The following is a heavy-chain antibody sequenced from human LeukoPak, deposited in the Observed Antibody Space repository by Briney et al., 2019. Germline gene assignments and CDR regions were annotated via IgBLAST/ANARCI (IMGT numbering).Heavy chain of an antibody. Sequence: PGGSLRLSCAASGFTFSSYGMHWVRQAPGKGLEWVAVISYDGSNKYYADSVKGRFTISGDNSKNTLYLQMNSLRAEDTAVYYCAREGVPAAIIDYWGQGTLVTVSS. D-gene: IGHD2-2*01. V-gene: IGHV3-30*03. CDR1: GFTFSSYG. CDR2: ISYDGSNK. CDR3: AREGVPAAIIDY. J-gene: IGHJ4*02.